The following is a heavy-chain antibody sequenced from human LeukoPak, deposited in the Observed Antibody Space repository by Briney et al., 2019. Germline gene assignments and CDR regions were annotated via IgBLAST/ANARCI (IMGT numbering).Heavy chain of an antibody. CDR2: IYRGGST. Sequence: GGSLRLSCAASGFTVSSNYMSWVRQAPGKGLEWVSVIYRGGSTYYADSVKGRFTISRDNSKNTLYLQMNSLRAGDTAVYYCARGATPGGWYFDLWGRGTLVTVSS. V-gene: IGHV3-53*01. D-gene: IGHD3-10*01. CDR3: ARGATPGGWYFDL. CDR1: GFTVSSNY. J-gene: IGHJ2*01.